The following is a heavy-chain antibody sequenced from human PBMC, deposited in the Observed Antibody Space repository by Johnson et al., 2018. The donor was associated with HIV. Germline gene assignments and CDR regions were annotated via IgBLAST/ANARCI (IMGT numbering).Heavy chain of an antibody. CDR2: LSWNSGLI. V-gene: IGHV3-9*01. J-gene: IGHJ3*02. CDR3: ARAGGIFGVEDAFDI. D-gene: IGHD3-3*01. Sequence: VQLVESGGGLVQPGRSLRLSCAASGFTFDDYAMHWVRQAPGKGLEWVSGLSWNSGLIGYADSVKGRFTISRDNAKKSLYLQMNSLRAEDTAVYYCARAGGIFGVEDAFDIWGQGTMVTVSS. CDR1: GFTFDDYA.